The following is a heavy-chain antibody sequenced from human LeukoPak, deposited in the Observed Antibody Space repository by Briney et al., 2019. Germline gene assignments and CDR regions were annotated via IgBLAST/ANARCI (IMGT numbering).Heavy chain of an antibody. CDR3: TRDIGARRLDY. CDR1: GFTFRNHG. V-gene: IGHV3-33*01. J-gene: IGHJ4*02. D-gene: IGHD6-6*01. Sequence: PGRSLRLSCAASGFTFRNHGMHWVRQAPGKGLEWVAVIWYDGSNAYYADSVKGRFTISRDNSRNTLYLQMHSLRADDTAVYYCTRDIGARRLDYWGQGTPVTVSS. CDR2: IWYDGSNA.